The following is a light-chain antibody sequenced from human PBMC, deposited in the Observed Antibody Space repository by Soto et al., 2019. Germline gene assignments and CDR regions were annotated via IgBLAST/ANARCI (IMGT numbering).Light chain of an antibody. CDR3: QQYDNFPFT. J-gene: IGKJ3*01. CDR2: DAS. V-gene: IGKV1-33*01. CDR1: QDIKSN. Sequence: DLRMTQSPSSLSASVGDRVTITCQASQDIKSNLNWFQQKSGKAPRLLVYDASNLETGVTSRFIGSGSGTDFTFTIRSLQPEDTATYFCQQYDNFPFTFGPGTKVDI.